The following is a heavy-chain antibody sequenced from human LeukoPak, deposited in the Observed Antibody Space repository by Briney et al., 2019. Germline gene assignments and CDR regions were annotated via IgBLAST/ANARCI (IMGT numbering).Heavy chain of an antibody. CDR2: INPSGGST. CDR3: ARDSSSSDADY. J-gene: IGHJ4*02. D-gene: IGHD6-6*01. Sequence: ASVKVSCKASGCTFTSYYMHWVRQAPGQGLEWMGIINPSGGSTSYAQKFQGRVTMTRDMSTSTVYMELGSLRSEDTAVYYCARDSSSSDADYWGQGTLVTVSS. CDR1: GCTFTSYY. V-gene: IGHV1-46*01.